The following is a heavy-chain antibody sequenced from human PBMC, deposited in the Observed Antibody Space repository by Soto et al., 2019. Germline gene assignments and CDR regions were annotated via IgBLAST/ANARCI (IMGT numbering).Heavy chain of an antibody. V-gene: IGHV4-4*02. D-gene: IGHD6-19*01. J-gene: IGHJ4*02. CDR2: IYHSGST. Sequence: PSETLSLTCAVAGGSISSSNWWSWVRQPPGKGLEWIGEIYHSGSTNYNPSLKSRVTISVDKSKNQFSLKLSSVTAADTAVYYCASLVKGIAVAGVGSYFDYWGQGTLVTAPQ. CDR3: ASLVKGIAVAGVGSYFDY. CDR1: GGSISSSNW.